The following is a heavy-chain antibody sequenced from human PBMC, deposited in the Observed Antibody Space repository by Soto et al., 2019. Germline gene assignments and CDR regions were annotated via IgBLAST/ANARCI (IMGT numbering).Heavy chain of an antibody. Sequence: GGSLSLSCEASGFIFNDYSMNWVRQAPGKGLEWISYISSMSSTILHAESVKGRFTTSRDNAKNSLYLHMNRLRDEDTGVYYCARDRVPGSGLPAYWGQGTLVTVSS. V-gene: IGHV3-48*02. CDR3: ARDRVPGSGLPAY. J-gene: IGHJ4*02. CDR2: ISSMSSTI. CDR1: GFIFNDYS. D-gene: IGHD6-19*01.